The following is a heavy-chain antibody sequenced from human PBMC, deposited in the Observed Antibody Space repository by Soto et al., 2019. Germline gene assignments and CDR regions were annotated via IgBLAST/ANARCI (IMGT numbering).Heavy chain of an antibody. V-gene: IGHV3-21*01. D-gene: IGHD2-2*02. CDR3: AREYTAWPLAYGLDV. J-gene: IGHJ6*02. Sequence: SLSLSCVGSGFTFSNCSINWVRQAPGKGLEWVSSISSRSDIYYADSVKGRFTISRDNAKNSVSLQMNSLRAEDTAVYYCAREYTAWPLAYGLDVWGQGTTVT. CDR1: GFTFSNCS. CDR2: ISSRSDI.